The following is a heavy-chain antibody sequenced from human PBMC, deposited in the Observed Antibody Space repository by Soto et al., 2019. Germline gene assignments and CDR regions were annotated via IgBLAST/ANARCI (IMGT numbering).Heavy chain of an antibody. CDR1: GFTFRSYA. V-gene: IGHV3-30*04. J-gene: IGHJ4*02. Sequence: QVQLVESGGGVVQPGRSLRLSCTASGFTFRSYAMHWVRQAPGKGLEWVAAISYDGSNKYSADSVKGRFTISRDNSKNTLNLEIDSLRIEDTAVYYCARDRSGVSTSSDGLDYWGQGTLVTVSS. D-gene: IGHD6-6*01. CDR3: ARDRSGVSTSSDGLDY. CDR2: ISYDGSNK.